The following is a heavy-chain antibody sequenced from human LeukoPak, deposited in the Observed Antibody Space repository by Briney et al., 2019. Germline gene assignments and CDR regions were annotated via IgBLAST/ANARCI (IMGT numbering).Heavy chain of an antibody. Sequence: GGSLRLSCAASGFTFNSYSMNWVRQAPGKGLEWVSSISSSSSYIYYADSVKGRFTISRDNAKNSLYLQMNSLRAEDTAVYYCARDLVPYAFDIWGQGTMVTVSS. J-gene: IGHJ3*02. D-gene: IGHD2-8*02. CDR1: GFTFNSYS. CDR3: ARDLVPYAFDI. V-gene: IGHV3-21*01. CDR2: ISSSSSYI.